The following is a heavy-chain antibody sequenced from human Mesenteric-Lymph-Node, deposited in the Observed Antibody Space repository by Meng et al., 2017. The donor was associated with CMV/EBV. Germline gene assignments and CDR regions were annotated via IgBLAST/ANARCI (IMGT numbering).Heavy chain of an antibody. CDR1: YTFTRYG. J-gene: IGHJ5*01. Sequence: YTFTRYGISWVRQAPGQGLEWMAWISTRNDNVAYARKFQGRVTMTTDTFTSTAYMELRSLRYDDTAVYYCVRDRLYFYDTSAYERLESWGQGTLVTVSS. CDR3: VRDRLYFYDTSAYERLES. D-gene: IGHD3-22*01. V-gene: IGHV1-18*01. CDR2: ISTRNDNV.